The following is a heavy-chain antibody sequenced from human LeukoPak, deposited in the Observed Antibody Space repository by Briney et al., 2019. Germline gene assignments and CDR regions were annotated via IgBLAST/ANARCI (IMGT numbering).Heavy chain of an antibody. Sequence: GDSLKISCKGFGYGFTSFWIAWVRQMPGKGLEWMGIIYPGDSDTRYSPSFQGQVTISADKSISAAYLQWSSLKASDTAMYYCAGQDIVVVAASTRAFDIWGQGTMVTVSS. D-gene: IGHD2-15*01. CDR2: IYPGDSDT. J-gene: IGHJ3*02. CDR1: GYGFTSFW. V-gene: IGHV5-51*01. CDR3: AGQDIVVVAASTRAFDI.